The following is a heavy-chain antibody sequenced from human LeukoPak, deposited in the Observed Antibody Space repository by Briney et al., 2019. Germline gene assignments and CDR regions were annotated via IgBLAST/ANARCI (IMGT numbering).Heavy chain of an antibody. CDR3: ARQGRDSRLYYSDY. Sequence: SETPSLTCAVSGGSISSSNWWSWVRQPPGKGLEWIGEIYHSGSTNYNPSLKSRVTISVDTSKNQFSLKLSSVTAADTAVYYCARQGRDSRLYYSDYWGQGTLVTVSS. V-gene: IGHV4-4*02. J-gene: IGHJ4*02. CDR2: IYHSGST. D-gene: IGHD5-12*01. CDR1: GGSISSSNW.